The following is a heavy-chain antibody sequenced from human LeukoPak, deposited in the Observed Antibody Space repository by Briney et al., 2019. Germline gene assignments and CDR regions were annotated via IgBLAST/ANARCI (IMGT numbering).Heavy chain of an antibody. CDR1: GFTFSSYA. Sequence: PGGSLRLSCAASGFTFSSYAMSWVRQAPGKGLEWVSAISGSGGSTYYADSVKGRFTISRDNSKNTLYLQMNSLRAEDTAVYYCAKDSLRYFDWSGTILFDYWGQGTLVTVSS. V-gene: IGHV3-23*01. CDR3: AKDSLRYFDWSGTILFDY. CDR2: ISGSGGST. D-gene: IGHD3-9*01. J-gene: IGHJ4*02.